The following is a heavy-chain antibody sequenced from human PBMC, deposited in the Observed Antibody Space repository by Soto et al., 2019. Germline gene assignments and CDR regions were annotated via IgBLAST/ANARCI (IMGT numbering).Heavy chain of an antibody. V-gene: IGHV2-5*02. CDR3: VQTRCGGDCLQSYSSHSYYGLDV. CDR2: IYWDDDK. J-gene: IGHJ6*02. D-gene: IGHD2-21*02. CDR1: GLSLSTIGEG. Sequence: QITLKESGPTLVKPTQTLTLTCTFSGLSLSTIGEGVGWIRQPPGKALEWLALIYWDDDKRYSPSLKSRLTITKVTAVNQLVVTMTNMGPVDTATYYCVQTRCGGDCLQSYSSHSYYGLDVWGQGTTVTVSS.